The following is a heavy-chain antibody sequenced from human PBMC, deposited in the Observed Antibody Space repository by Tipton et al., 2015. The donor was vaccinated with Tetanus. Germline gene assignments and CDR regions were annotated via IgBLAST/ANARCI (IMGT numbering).Heavy chain of an antibody. CDR3: ARASVMVRGIINPYDY. CDR2: TFYRSRWFN. D-gene: IGHD3-10*01. Sequence: GLVKPSQTLSLTCAISGDGVSSDSASWNWIRQSPSRGLEWLGQTFYRSRWFNDYAVSVKSRIIVNADTSKNQFSLHLNSVTPEDTAVYYCARASVMVRGIINPYDYWGQGTLVTVSS. V-gene: IGHV6-1*01. J-gene: IGHJ4*02. CDR1: GDGVSSDSAS.